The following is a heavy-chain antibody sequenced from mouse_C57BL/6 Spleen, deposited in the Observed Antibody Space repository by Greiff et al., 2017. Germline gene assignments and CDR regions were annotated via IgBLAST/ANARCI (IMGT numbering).Heavy chain of an antibody. J-gene: IGHJ3*01. Sequence: VQLQQSGAELARPGASVKMSCKASGYTFTSYTMHWVKQRPGPGLEWIGYINPSSGYTKYNQKFKDKATLTADKSSSTAYMQLSSLTSEDSAVXYCARSLYDYDGAWFAYWGQGTLVTVSA. CDR3: ARSLYDYDGAWFAY. V-gene: IGHV1-4*01. CDR1: GYTFTSYT. D-gene: IGHD2-4*01. CDR2: INPSSGYT.